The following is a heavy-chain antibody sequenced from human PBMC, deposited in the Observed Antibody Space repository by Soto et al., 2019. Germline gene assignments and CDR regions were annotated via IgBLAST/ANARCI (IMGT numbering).Heavy chain of an antibody. CDR1: GGTFNTYA. Sequence: QVQLVQSGAEMQKPGSSVKVSCQSSGGTFNTYAMNWVRQAPGQGPERMGDISPMFGAANYAPKFQGRVTITADESTGTSYMQLISLTSEDTALYFCAREVQVHTPAFVYWGQGTLVTVSS. V-gene: IGHV1-69*19. CDR3: AREVQVHTPAFVY. J-gene: IGHJ4*02. D-gene: IGHD3-10*01. CDR2: ISPMFGAA.